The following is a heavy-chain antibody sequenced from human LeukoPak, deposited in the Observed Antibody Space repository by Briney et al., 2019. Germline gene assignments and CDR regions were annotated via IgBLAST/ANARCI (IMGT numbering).Heavy chain of an antibody. CDR3: ARGFSMVRGVLYYFDY. D-gene: IGHD3-10*01. J-gene: IGHJ4*02. CDR1: GYTFTSYY. V-gene: IGHV1-46*01. CDR2: INPSGGST. Sequence: GASVKVSCKASGYTFTSYYMHWVRQAPGQGLEWMGIINPSGGSTSYAQKFQGRGTMTRATSTSTVYMELSSLRSEDTAVYYCARGFSMVRGVLYYFDYWGQGTLVTVSS.